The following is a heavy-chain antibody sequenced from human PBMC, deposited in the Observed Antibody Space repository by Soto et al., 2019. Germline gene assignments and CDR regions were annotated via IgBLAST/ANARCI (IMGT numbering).Heavy chain of an antibody. J-gene: IGHJ5*02. D-gene: IGHD3-10*01. CDR2: INSDGSST. V-gene: IGHV3-74*01. CDR1: GFTFSSYW. Sequence: GGSLRLSCAASGFTFSSYWMHWVRQAPGKGLVWVSRINSDGSSTSYADSVKGRFTISRDNAKNTLYLQMNSLRAEDTAVYYCAIDFSPVWFGELFGHPVGWFDPWGQGTLVTVSS. CDR3: AIDFSPVWFGELFGHPVGWFDP.